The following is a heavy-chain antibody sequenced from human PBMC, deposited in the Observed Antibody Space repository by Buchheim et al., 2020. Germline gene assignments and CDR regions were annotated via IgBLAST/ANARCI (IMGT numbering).Heavy chain of an antibody. D-gene: IGHD2-8*02. V-gene: IGHV3-33*01. Sequence: QVQLVESGGGVVRPGTSLRISCAASGFTFNTYGMHWVRQAPGKGLEWVAFISYDASYTSYEDSVKGRFTISRDNSKNTLFLQINDLRTEDTALYYCARDRHCTATTCYNWFDPWGQGTL. CDR2: ISYDASYT. CDR1: GFTFNTYG. J-gene: IGHJ5*02. CDR3: ARDRHCTATTCYNWFDP.